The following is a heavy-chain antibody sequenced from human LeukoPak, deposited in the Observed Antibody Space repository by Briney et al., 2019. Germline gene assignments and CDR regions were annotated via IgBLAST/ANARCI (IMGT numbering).Heavy chain of an antibody. CDR1: GGSISSGSYY. CDR2: IYTSGST. CDR3: ARDRYLPIFGVVRYYYGMDV. D-gene: IGHD3-3*01. J-gene: IGHJ6*02. V-gene: IGHV4-61*02. Sequence: SQTLSLTCTVSGGSISSGSYYWSWIRPPAGKGLEWIGRIYTSGSTNCNPSLKSRVTISVDTSKNQFSLKLSSVTAADTAVYYCARDRYLPIFGVVRYYYGMDVWGQGTTVTVSS.